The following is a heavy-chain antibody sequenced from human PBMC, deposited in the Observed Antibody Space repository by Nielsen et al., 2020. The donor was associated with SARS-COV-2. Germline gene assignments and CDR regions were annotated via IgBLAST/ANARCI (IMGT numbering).Heavy chain of an antibody. CDR1: GFTLTSYS. Sequence: GESLKISCAVSGFTLTSYSMNWVRQAPGKGLEWVSSISATGNFIFYAASVRGRFTVSRDNAKNSLYLRMNSLRAEDTAIYYCARDREPGYNAVDYWGQGTLVTVSS. CDR2: ISATGNFI. D-gene: IGHD1-14*01. J-gene: IGHJ4*02. CDR3: ARDREPGYNAVDY. V-gene: IGHV3-21*01.